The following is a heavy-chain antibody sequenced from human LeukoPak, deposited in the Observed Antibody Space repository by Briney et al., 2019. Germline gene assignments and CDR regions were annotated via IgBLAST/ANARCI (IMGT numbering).Heavy chain of an antibody. CDR1: GYTFTSYD. D-gene: IGHD5-24*01. V-gene: IGHV1-69*13. Sequence: GASVKVSCKASGYTFTSYDINWVRQATGQGLEWMGGIIPIFGTANYAQKFQGRVTITADESTSTAYMELSSLRSEDTAVYYCARGRPWLQLPFDYWGQGTLVTVSS. CDR2: IIPIFGTA. CDR3: ARGRPWLQLPFDY. J-gene: IGHJ4*02.